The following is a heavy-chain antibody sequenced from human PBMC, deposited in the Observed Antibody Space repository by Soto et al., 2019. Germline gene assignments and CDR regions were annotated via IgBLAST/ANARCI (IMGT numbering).Heavy chain of an antibody. J-gene: IGHJ3*02. CDR3: TRDRPGITVFDSCDI. D-gene: IGHD1-20*01. CDR2: VSYDGSNT. V-gene: IGHV3-30*14. Sequence: QVPRVESGGGVVQPGRSLRLSCAASGFPFSNYVMNWVRQAPGQGLEGVATVSYDGSNTYYADSVKGRFTISRETSKNTLFLQMNSLRTEDTAVYHCTRDRPGITVFDSCDIWGQGTMVTVSS. CDR1: GFPFSNYV.